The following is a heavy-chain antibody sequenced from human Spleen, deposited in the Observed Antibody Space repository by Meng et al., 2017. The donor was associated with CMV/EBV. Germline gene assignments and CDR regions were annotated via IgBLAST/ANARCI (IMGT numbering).Heavy chain of an antibody. Sequence: EVQLVESGGGLVQSGGSLMLSCAASGFTVSSNYMSWVRQAPGKGLEWVSVIYSGGSTYYADSVKGRFTISRDNSKNTLYLQMNSLRAEDTAVYYCARDLGYGGNNWFDPWGQGTLVTVSS. CDR1: GFTVSSNY. J-gene: IGHJ5*02. CDR3: ARDLGYGGNNWFDP. CDR2: IYSGGST. V-gene: IGHV3-66*01. D-gene: IGHD4-23*01.